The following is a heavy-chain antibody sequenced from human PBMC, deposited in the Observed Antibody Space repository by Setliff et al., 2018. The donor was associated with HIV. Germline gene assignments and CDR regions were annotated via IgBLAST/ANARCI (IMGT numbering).Heavy chain of an antibody. CDR1: GYSISSGYY. CDR2: IYHSGST. D-gene: IGHD3-3*01. Sequence: SETLSLTCAVSGYSISSGYYWGWIRQPPGKGLEWIGSIYHSGSTYYNPSLKSRVTIAVDTSKNQFSLKLSSGTAADTAVYYCARRGPNYNFWSGSYYFDYWGQGTLVTVSS. V-gene: IGHV4-38-2*01. CDR3: ARRGPNYNFWSGSYYFDY. J-gene: IGHJ4*02.